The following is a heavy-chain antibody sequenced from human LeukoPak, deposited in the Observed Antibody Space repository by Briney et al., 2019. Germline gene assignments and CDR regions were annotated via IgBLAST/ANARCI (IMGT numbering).Heavy chain of an antibody. D-gene: IGHD6-19*01. V-gene: IGHV1-18*01. CDR2: ISGYNGDT. CDR3: ARDPTNTSGRYAYFDY. Sequence: GASVKVSCKASGYTFTSYGITWVRQAPGQGLEWMGWISGYNGDTHYAQSFQGRVTLTTDTSTSTADMELRSLRSDDTAVYYCARDPTNTSGRYAYFDYWGQGTLVTVSS. CDR1: GYTFTSYG. J-gene: IGHJ4*02.